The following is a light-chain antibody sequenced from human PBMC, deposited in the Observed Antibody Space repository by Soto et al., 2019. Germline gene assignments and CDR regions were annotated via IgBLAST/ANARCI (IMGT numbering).Light chain of an antibody. J-gene: IGLJ1*01. CDR2: DVD. CDR1: SSDVGGSNY. CDR3: SSYTNSNTLV. V-gene: IGLV2-14*01. Sequence: QSVLTQPASVSGSPGQSITISCTGTSSDVGGSNYVSWYQQYPGKAPKLMIYDVDTRPSGVSNRFSGSKSGNTASLTISGLQADDEADYYCSSYTNSNTLVFGSWTKVTVL.